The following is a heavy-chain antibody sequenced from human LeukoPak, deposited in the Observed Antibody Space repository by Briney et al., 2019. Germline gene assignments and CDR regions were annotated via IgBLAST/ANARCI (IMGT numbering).Heavy chain of an antibody. V-gene: IGHV1-18*01. CDR2: ISAYNGNT. CDR1: GYTFTSYG. Sequence: ASVKVSCKASGYTFTSYGISWVRQAPGQGLEWMGWISAYNGNTNYAQKLQGRVTMTTDTSTSTAYMEPRSLRSDDTAVYYCARDPLVGATRLFYFDYWGQGTLVTVSS. CDR3: ARDPLVGATRLFYFDY. J-gene: IGHJ4*02. D-gene: IGHD1-26*01.